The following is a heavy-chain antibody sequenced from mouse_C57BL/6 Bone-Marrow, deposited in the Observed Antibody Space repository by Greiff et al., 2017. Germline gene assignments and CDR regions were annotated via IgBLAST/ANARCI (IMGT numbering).Heavy chain of an antibody. V-gene: IGHV1-82*01. CDR3: ARERIYYDYDGFAD. CDR1: GYAFSSSW. Sequence: QVQLQQSGPELVKPGASVKISCKASGYAFSSSWMNWVKQRPGKGLEWIGRIYPGDGDTNYNGKFKGKATLTADKSSSTAYMQLSSLTSEDSAVYFCARERIYYDYDGFADWGQGTLVTVSA. D-gene: IGHD2-4*01. CDR2: IYPGDGDT. J-gene: IGHJ3*01.